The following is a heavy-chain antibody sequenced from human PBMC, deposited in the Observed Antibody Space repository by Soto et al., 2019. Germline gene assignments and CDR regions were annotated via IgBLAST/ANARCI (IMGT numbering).Heavy chain of an antibody. V-gene: IGHV3-23*01. Sequence: GSLRLSCAASGFTFSSYAMSWVRQAPGKGLEWVSAISGSGGSTYYADSVKGRFTISRDNSKNTLYLQMNSLRAEDTAVYYCAKDKLGYCSSTSCYWPCDYWGQGTLVTVSS. CDR3: AKDKLGYCSSTSCYWPCDY. CDR1: GFTFSSYA. CDR2: ISGSGGST. J-gene: IGHJ4*02. D-gene: IGHD2-2*01.